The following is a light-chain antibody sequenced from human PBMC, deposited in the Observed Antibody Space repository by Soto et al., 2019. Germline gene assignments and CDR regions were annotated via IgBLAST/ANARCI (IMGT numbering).Light chain of an antibody. J-gene: IGLJ1*01. V-gene: IGLV2-23*02. CDR2: EVS. Sequence: QSALTQPASVSGSPGQSITISCTGTSSDVGSYNLVSWYQQFPGKAPKLMIFEVSERPSGISNRFSGSKSGNTASLTISGFQAEDVADYYCCSHAGSNTYVYVFGTGTKLTVL. CDR3: CSHAGSNTYVYV. CDR1: SSDVGSYNL.